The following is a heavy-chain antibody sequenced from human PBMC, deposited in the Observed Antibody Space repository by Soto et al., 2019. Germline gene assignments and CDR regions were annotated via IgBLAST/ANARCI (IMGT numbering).Heavy chain of an antibody. D-gene: IGHD3-10*01. CDR3: ARDRLRFGEFSYYYYGMDV. CDR1: GGSISSSNW. J-gene: IGHJ6*02. V-gene: IGHV4-4*02. CDR2: IYHSGST. Sequence: PSETLSLTCAVSGGSISSSNWWSWVRQPPGKGLEWIGEIYHSGSTNYNPSLKSRVTISVDKSKNQFSLKLSSVTAADTAVYYCARDRLRFGEFSYYYYGMDVWGQGTTVTVSS.